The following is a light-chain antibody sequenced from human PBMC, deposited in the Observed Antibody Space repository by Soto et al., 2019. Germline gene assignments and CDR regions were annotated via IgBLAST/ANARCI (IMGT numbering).Light chain of an antibody. CDR3: CSDAGSYTSDVV. Sequence: QSVLTQPPSVSGSPGQTVTISCTGPSSGVGGYNYVSWYQQHPGKAPKLMICDVSKRPSGVPDRFSGSKSGNTASLTISGLQAEDEADYYCCSDAGSYTSDVVFGGGTKLTVL. CDR2: DVS. CDR1: SSGVGGYNY. V-gene: IGLV2-11*01. J-gene: IGLJ2*01.